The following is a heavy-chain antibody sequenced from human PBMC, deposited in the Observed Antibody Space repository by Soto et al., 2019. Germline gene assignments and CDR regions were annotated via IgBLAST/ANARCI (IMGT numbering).Heavy chain of an antibody. CDR2: INPNSGDT. D-gene: IGHD1-26*01. Sequence: PEASVKVSCKASGYTFTGYYVHWVRQAPGQGLEWMGWINPNSGDTYLAQRFQGRVTMNRDTSIGTAYMELRGLTSDDTAEYYCAKGGAIVAAGTRVYLYNAMDVWGQGATVTVSS. CDR1: GYTFTGYY. V-gene: IGHV1-2*02. J-gene: IGHJ6*02. CDR3: AKGGAIVAAGTRVYLYNAMDV.